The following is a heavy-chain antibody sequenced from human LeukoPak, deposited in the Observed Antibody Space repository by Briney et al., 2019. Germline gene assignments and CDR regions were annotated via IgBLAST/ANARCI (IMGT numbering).Heavy chain of an antibody. CDR3: ARGHSSSWYLNFDY. V-gene: IGHV3-48*02. D-gene: IGHD6-13*01. CDR1: GFTFSSYR. J-gene: IGHJ4*02. CDR2: ISSSSSTI. Sequence: PGGSLRLSCAASGFTFSSYRMNWVRQAPGKGLEWVSYISSSSSTIYYADSVKGRFTISRDNAKNSLYLQMNSLRDEDTAVYYCARGHSSSWYLNFDYWGQGTLVTVSS.